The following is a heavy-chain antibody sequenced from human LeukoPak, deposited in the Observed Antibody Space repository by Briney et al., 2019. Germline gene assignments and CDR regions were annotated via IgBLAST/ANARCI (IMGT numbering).Heavy chain of an antibody. Sequence: GSLRLSCAASGFTFSNAWMSWVRQAPGKGLEWIGYIYYSGSTNYNPSLKSRVTISVDTSKNQFSLKLSSVTAADTAVYYCARRTSSWYGYYFDYWGQGTLVTVSS. CDR3: ARRTSSWYGYYFDY. V-gene: IGHV4-59*01. J-gene: IGHJ4*02. CDR2: IYYSGST. D-gene: IGHD6-13*01. CDR1: GFTFSNAW.